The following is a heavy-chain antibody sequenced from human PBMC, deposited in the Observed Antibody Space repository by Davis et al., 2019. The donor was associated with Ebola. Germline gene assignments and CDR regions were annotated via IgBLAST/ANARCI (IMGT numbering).Heavy chain of an antibody. D-gene: IGHD2-2*02. CDR1: GFTFSGYA. J-gene: IGHJ2*01. Sequence: PGGSLRLSCVASGFTFSGYAMSWVRQAPGKGLEWVSAISGTGGSTNYADSVKGRFTISRDNSKNTLYLQMKSLRAEDTAVYYCAKASYQLLYAWYFDLWGRGTLVTVSS. V-gene: IGHV3-23*01. CDR3: AKASYQLLYAWYFDL. CDR2: ISGTGGST.